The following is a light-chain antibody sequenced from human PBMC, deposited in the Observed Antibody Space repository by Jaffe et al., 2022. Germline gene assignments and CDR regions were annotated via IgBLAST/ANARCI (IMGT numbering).Light chain of an antibody. Sequence: QSALTQPPSASGSPGQSVTISCTGTSSDVGGYNYVSWYQIHPGKVPKLIIYEVTKRPSGVPDRFSGSKSGNTASLTVSGLQAEDEADYHCSSYAGRNTHYVFGTGTKVTVL. CDR2: EVT. CDR3: SSYAGRNTHYV. V-gene: IGLV2-8*01. J-gene: IGLJ1*01. CDR1: SSDVGGYNY.